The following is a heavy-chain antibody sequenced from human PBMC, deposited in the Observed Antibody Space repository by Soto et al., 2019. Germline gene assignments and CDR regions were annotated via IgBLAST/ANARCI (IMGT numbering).Heavy chain of an antibody. D-gene: IGHD4-17*01. CDR1: GGSISSGGYY. CDR2: IYYSGST. Sequence: SETLSLTCTVSGGSISSGGYYWSWIRQHPGKGLEWIGYIYYSGSTYYNPSLKSRVTISVDTSKNQFSLKLSSVTAADTAVYYCARESTVTTYVPSYYYYGMDVWGQGTTVTVSS. V-gene: IGHV4-31*03. J-gene: IGHJ6*02. CDR3: ARESTVTTYVPSYYYYGMDV.